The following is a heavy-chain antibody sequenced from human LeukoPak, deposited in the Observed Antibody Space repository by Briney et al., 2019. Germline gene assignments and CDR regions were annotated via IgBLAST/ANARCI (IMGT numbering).Heavy chain of an antibody. V-gene: IGHV3-23*01. D-gene: IGHD2-15*01. Sequence: GGSLRLSCATSGFSFSNYAMSWVRQAPGKGLDWVSAISGSGDTTYYADSVKGRFTISRDNSRNTLYLQMNSLRAEDTAVYYCAKDLRSLGWWGQGTLVTVSS. J-gene: IGHJ4*02. CDR1: GFSFSNYA. CDR3: AKDLRSLGW. CDR2: ISGSGDTT.